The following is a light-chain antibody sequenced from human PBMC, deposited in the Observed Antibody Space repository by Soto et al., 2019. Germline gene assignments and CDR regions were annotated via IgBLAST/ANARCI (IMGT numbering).Light chain of an antibody. CDR2: DVS. J-gene: IGKJ1*01. CDR1: QSISGW. Sequence: DIQMTQSPSTLSASVGDRVTLTCRASQSISGWLAWYQQKPGKAPKLLIYDVSGLARVFPSRFSGSAAGTEFPLTISILQPDDFATYYCQQYKNYWTFGQGTKVDIK. V-gene: IGKV1-5*01. CDR3: QQYKNYWT.